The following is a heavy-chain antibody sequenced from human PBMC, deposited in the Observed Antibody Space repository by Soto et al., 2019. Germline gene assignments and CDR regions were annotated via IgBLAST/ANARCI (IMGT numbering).Heavy chain of an antibody. CDR2: INAGNGNT. CDR3: ARDRYCSSTSCHDAFDI. J-gene: IGHJ3*02. Sequence: QVQLVQSGAEVKKPGASVKVSGKASGYTFTSYAMHWVRQAPGQRLEWMGWINAGNGNTKYSQKFQGRVTITRDTSASTAYMELSSLRSEDTAVYYCARDRYCSSTSCHDAFDIWGQGTMVTVSS. CDR1: GYTFTSYA. V-gene: IGHV1-3*01. D-gene: IGHD2-2*01.